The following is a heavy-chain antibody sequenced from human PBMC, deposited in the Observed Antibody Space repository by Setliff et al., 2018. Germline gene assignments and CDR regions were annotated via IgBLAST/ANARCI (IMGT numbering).Heavy chain of an antibody. J-gene: IGHJ6*02. Sequence: KPGGSLRLSCAASGFSVSDYYMSWVRQAPGKGLEWISKISGSGITIYYADSVRGRFTISRDNAKNSLYLQMNSLRAEDTAVYYCARDGVSYSMDVWGQGTTVTVSS. CDR3: ARDGVSYSMDV. CDR2: ISGSGITI. V-gene: IGHV3-11*04. CDR1: GFSVSDYY.